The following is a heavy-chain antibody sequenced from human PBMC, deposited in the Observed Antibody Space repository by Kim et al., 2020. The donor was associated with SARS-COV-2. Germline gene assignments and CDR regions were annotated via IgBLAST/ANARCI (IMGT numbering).Heavy chain of an antibody. CDR1: GFTFSSYA. CDR3: ATRSWIAVAGRWGEWAFDI. Sequence: GGSLRLSCAASGFTFSSYAMSWVRQAPGKGLEWVSAISGSGGSTYYADSVKGRFTISRDNSKNTLYLQMNSLRAEDTAVYYCATRSWIAVAGRWGEWAFDIWGQGTMVTVSS. J-gene: IGHJ3*02. CDR2: ISGSGGST. V-gene: IGHV3-23*01. D-gene: IGHD6-19*01.